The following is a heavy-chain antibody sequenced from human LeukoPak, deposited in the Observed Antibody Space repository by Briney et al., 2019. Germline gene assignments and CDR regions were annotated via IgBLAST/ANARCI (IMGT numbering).Heavy chain of an antibody. CDR2: VSGGGGST. CDR1: GFTFTSHA. J-gene: IGHJ4*02. V-gene: IGHV3-23*01. CDR3: ANNWNRFYFDY. Sequence: GGSLRLSCAASGFTFTSHAMSWVRQAPGKGLEWVSSVSGGGGSTYYADSVKGRFTISRDNSKNTLYLQMNSLRGEDTAVYYCANNWNRFYFDYWGQGTLVTVSS. D-gene: IGHD1-1*01.